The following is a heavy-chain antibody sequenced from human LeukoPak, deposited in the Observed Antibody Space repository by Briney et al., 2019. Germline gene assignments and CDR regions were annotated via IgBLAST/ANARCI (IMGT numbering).Heavy chain of an antibody. J-gene: IGHJ3*02. CDR1: GFTFSSYA. CDR2: ISGSGGST. D-gene: IGHD2-15*01. CDR3: AKAPYCSGCSCYHDAFDI. V-gene: IGHV3-23*01. Sequence: PGGSLRLSCAASGFTFSSYAMSSVRQAPGKGLEWVSAISGSGGSTYYADSVKGRFTISRDNSKNTLYLQMNSLRAEDTAVYYWAKAPYCSGCSCYHDAFDIWGQGTMVTVSS.